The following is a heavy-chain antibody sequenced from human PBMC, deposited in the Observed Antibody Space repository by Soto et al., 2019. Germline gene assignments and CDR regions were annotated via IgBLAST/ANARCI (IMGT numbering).Heavy chain of an antibody. CDR3: AKDNAAAAGGIGNYYYYYGMDV. V-gene: IGHV3-23*01. Sequence: PGGSLRLSCAASGFTFSSYAMSWVRQAPGKGLEWVSAISGSGGSTYYADSVKGRFTISRDNSKNTLYLQMNSLRAEDTAVYYCAKDNAAAAGGIGNYYYYYGMDVWGQGTTVTVSS. D-gene: IGHD6-13*01. CDR2: ISGSGGST. J-gene: IGHJ6*02. CDR1: GFTFSSYA.